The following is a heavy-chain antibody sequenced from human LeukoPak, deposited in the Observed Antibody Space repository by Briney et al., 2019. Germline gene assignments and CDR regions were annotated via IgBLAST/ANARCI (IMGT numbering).Heavy chain of an antibody. CDR2: IYENGGTT. V-gene: IGHV3-23*01. Sequence: GGSLRLFCVGSGFTFRSHAMSWVCQAPEKGLEFVSGIYENGGTTYYADSVKGRFSISRDNSKNTLYLQMDSLRGEDTAVYYCAKDFRIGYSAHFDYWGQGALVSVSS. D-gene: IGHD2-21*01. CDR3: AKDFRIGYSAHFDY. J-gene: IGHJ4*02. CDR1: GFTFRSHA.